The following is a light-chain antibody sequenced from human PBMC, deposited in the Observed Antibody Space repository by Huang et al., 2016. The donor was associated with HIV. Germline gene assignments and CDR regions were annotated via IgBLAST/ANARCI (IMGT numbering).Light chain of an antibody. Sequence: EIVMTQSPATLSVSPGERATLSCRASQSVSSNLAWYQQKPGQAPRLLIYGASTRATGFPTTFSGSGSGTEFTLTISSLQSEDFAVYYCQQYHNWPPLTFGGGTKVEIK. CDR1: QSVSSN. CDR2: GAS. V-gene: IGKV3D-15*01. J-gene: IGKJ4*01. CDR3: QQYHNWPPLT.